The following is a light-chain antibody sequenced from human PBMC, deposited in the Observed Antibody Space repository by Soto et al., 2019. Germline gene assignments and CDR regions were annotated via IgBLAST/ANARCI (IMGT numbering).Light chain of an antibody. J-gene: IGKJ4*01. CDR1: QSINSW. V-gene: IGKV1-5*03. CDR3: QQYSRSPLT. CDR2: KAS. Sequence: DIHMTQSPSTLAASLGNTVSITSRASQSINSWLAWYQQKPGRPPKLLIYKASSLQSGVPSRFSGSGSGTDFTLTIGSLEPEDFAVYYCQQYSRSPLTFGGGTKVDI.